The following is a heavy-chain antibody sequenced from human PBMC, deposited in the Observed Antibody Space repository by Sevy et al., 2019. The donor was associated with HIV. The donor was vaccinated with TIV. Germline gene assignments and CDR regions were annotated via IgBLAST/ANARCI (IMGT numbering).Heavy chain of an antibody. J-gene: IGHJ4*02. CDR1: GYNFISYG. V-gene: IGHV1-18*04. Sequence: ASVKVSCKTSGYNFISYGISWVRQAPGQGLEWMGWISSYNSEKNYARKFQGRATMTTETSTSTVYMELRSLTSDDTAVYYCARDPSVEGWLYYFDFWGQGTLVTVSS. CDR3: ARDPSVEGWLYYFDF. D-gene: IGHD2-15*01. CDR2: ISSYNSEK.